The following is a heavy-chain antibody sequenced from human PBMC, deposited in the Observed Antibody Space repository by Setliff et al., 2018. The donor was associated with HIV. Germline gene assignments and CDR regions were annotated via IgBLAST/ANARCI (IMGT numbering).Heavy chain of an antibody. J-gene: IGHJ6*02. V-gene: IGHV1-69*13. CDR1: GGTFSSYA. CDR3: ARGGWSGGGPLHYSYYYLDV. Sequence: SVKVSCKASGGTFSSYAISWVRQAPGQGLEWMGGIIPIFGTANYAQKFQGRVTITADESTSTAYMELSSLRSEDTAVYYCARGGWSGGGPLHYSYYYLDVWGQETAVTVSS. D-gene: IGHD2-15*01. CDR2: IIPIFGTA.